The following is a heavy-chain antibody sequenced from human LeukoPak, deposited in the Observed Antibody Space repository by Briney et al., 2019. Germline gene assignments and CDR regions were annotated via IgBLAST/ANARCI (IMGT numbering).Heavy chain of an antibody. CDR1: GGTFSSYA. CDR2: IIPILGIA. V-gene: IGHV1-69*04. J-gene: IGHJ6*02. Sequence: SVKVSCKASGGTFSSYAISWVRQAPGQGLEWMGRIIPILGIANYAQKFQGRVTITADKSASTAYMELSSLRSEDTAVYYCARDRRPYGMDVWGQGTTVTVSS. CDR3: ARDRRPYGMDV.